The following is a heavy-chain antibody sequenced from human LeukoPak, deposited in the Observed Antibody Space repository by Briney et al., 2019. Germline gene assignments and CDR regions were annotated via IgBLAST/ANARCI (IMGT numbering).Heavy chain of an antibody. D-gene: IGHD3-22*01. J-gene: IGHJ3*02. CDR2: ISGSGGST. CDR3: AKGRYYDSSGLNAFDI. CDR1: GFTFSSYA. V-gene: IGHV3-23*01. Sequence: PGGSLRLSCAASGFTFSSYAMSWVRQAPGKGLEWVSAISGSGGSTYYADSVKGRFTISRDNSKNTLYLQMNSLRAEDTAVYYCAKGRYYDSSGLNAFDIWGQGTMVTVSS.